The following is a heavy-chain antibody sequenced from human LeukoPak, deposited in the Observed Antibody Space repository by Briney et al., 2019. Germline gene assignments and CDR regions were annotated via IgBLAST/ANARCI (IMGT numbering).Heavy chain of an antibody. CDR1: GFTFSSYA. J-gene: IGHJ4*02. Sequence: GRSLRLSCAASGFTFSSYAMHWVRQTPGKGLEWVAVISYDGSNKYYADSVKGRFTISRDNSKNTLYLQMNSLRAEDTAVYYCAKEAAGTGDYWGQGTLVTVSS. CDR3: AKEAAGTGDY. D-gene: IGHD6-13*01. CDR2: ISYDGSNK. V-gene: IGHV3-30-3*01.